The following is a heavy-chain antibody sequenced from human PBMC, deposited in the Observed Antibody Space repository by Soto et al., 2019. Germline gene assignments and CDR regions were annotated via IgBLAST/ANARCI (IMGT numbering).Heavy chain of an antibody. D-gene: IGHD2-8*02. CDR3: ARGTGKAAPDTDRFVP. V-gene: IGHV1-8*01. CDR2: MNSNSGNP. Sequence: QVQLVQSGAEVKKPGASVKVSCKASGYTFTSYDINWVRQATGQGLEWMGWMNSNSGNPGYAQKFQGRFTRTRNTTKSIADREPRTLRSDDTAVYYCARGTGKAAPDTDRFVPRGQGALVTVST. J-gene: IGHJ5*02. CDR1: GYTFTSYD.